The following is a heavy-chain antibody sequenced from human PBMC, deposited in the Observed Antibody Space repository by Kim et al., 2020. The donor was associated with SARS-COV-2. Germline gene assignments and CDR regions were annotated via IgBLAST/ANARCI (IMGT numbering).Heavy chain of an antibody. CDR3: TRGYGSETNY. CDR2: ST. Sequence: STGYADSVKGRFTIYRDNAKNPLYLQMNSLRVEDTAVYYCTRGYGSETNYWGQGSLVIVS. D-gene: IGHD3-10*01. V-gene: IGHV3-74*01. J-gene: IGHJ4*02.